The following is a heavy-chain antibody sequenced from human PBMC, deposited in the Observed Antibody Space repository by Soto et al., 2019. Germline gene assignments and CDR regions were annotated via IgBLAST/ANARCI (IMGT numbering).Heavy chain of an antibody. V-gene: IGHV3-53*01. J-gene: IGHJ4*02. CDR2: IYSGGYT. CDR3: ARDRRPSNYYDTSGYYSDY. Sequence: GGSLRLSCAVSGFTVSNNYMSWVRQAPGKGLEGVSVIYSGGYTTYAASVKGRFTITRNNAKNTLYLQMNSLRAEDTAVYYCARDRRPSNYYDTSGYYSDYWGQGTLVTVSS. D-gene: IGHD3-22*01. CDR1: GFTVSNNY.